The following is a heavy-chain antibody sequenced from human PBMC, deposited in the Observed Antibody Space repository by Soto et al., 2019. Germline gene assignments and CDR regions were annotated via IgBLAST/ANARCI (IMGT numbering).Heavy chain of an antibody. CDR2: IIPTIGTT. Sequence: QVQLVQSGAEVKKPGSSVKVSCKASGDTFTIFAISWVRQAPGQGLEWMGGIIPTIGTTNYAQRFQGRITVTGDEYTGTAFLELSSLKSEDTVVYYCARGLGSGYDPGDYWGQGTLVTVPS. CDR1: GDTFTIFA. V-gene: IGHV1-69*12. D-gene: IGHD5-12*01. CDR3: ARGLGSGYDPGDY. J-gene: IGHJ4*02.